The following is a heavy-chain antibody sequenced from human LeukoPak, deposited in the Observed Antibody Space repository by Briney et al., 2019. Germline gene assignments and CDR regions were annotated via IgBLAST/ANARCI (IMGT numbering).Heavy chain of an antibody. V-gene: IGHV4-34*01. Sequence: SETLSLTCAVYGGSFSGYYWSWTRQPPGKGLEWIGEINHSGSTNYNPSLKSRVTITVDTSKNQFSLKLSSVTAADTAVYYCARAVAYSSSSGGLDPWGQGTLVTVSS. CDR2: INHSGST. D-gene: IGHD6-6*01. J-gene: IGHJ5*02. CDR1: GGSFSGYY. CDR3: ARAVAYSSSSGGLDP.